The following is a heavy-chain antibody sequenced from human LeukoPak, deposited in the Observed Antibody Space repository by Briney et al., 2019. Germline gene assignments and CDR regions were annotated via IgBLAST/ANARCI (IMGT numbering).Heavy chain of an antibody. CDR2: INHSGST. CDR1: GGSFSGYY. J-gene: IGHJ4*02. CDR3: ARGPTYYDFWSGYSLHYFDY. D-gene: IGHD3-3*01. V-gene: IGHV4-34*01. Sequence: KPSETLSLTCAVYGGSFSGYYWSWIRQPPGKGLEWIGEINHSGSTNYNPSLKSRVTISVDTSKNQFSLKLTSVTAADTAVYNCARGPTYYDFWSGYSLHYFDYWGQGTLVTVSS.